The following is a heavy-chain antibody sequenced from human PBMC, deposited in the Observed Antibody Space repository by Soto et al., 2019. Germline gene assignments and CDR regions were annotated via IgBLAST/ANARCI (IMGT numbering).Heavy chain of an antibody. Sequence: ASVKVSCKASGGTFSTHAIIWVRQAPGHGLEWMGGIIPIFGTANYAQKFQGRVTITADKSTSTAYMELSSLRSEDTAVYYCARDQVVPAAFYYYYGMDVWGQGTTVTVSS. CDR2: IIPIFGTA. V-gene: IGHV1-69*06. CDR1: GGTFSTHA. CDR3: ARDQVVPAAFYYYYGMDV. J-gene: IGHJ6*02. D-gene: IGHD2-2*01.